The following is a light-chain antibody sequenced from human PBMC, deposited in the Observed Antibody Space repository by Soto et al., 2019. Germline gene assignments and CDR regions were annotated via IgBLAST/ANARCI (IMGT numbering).Light chain of an antibody. CDR2: GAS. CDR3: QQYNNWLT. CDR1: QSVSSN. Sequence: ELVMTQSPATLSVSPGERATLSCRASQSVSSNLAWYQQKPGQAPRLLIYGASTRATGIPARFSGSGSGTEFTLTISSLQSEDFAVYYCQQYNNWLTFGQGTRLENK. V-gene: IGKV3D-15*01. J-gene: IGKJ5*01.